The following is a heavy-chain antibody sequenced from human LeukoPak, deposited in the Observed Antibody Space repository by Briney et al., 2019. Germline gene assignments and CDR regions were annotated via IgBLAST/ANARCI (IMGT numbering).Heavy chain of an antibody. D-gene: IGHD4-17*01. CDR3: SHPSTPDYGGLDY. Sequence: GGSLRLSCAASGFTFSSYWMSWVRQAPGKGLEWVSAITGSGGSIYYADSVRGRFTISRDNSKNTLYLQMNSLRDEDTAVYYCSHPSTPDYGGLDYWGQGTLVTVSS. CDR2: ITGSGGSI. J-gene: IGHJ4*02. V-gene: IGHV3-23*01. CDR1: GFTFSSYW.